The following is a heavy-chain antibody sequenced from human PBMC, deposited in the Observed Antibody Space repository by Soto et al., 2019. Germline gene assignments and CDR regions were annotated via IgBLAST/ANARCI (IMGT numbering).Heavy chain of an antibody. D-gene: IGHD3-3*01. J-gene: IGHJ5*02. CDR2: ISWNSGSI. V-gene: IGHV3-9*01. CDR3: AKGGGYTSFGVACHVNWFDP. CDR1: GFTFDDYA. Sequence: EVQLVESGGGLVQPGRSLRLSCAASGFTFDDYAMPWVRQAPGKGLEWVSGISWNSGSIGYADSVKGRFTISRDNAKNSLYLQMNSLRAEDTALYYCAKGGGYTSFGVACHVNWFDPWGQGTLVTVSS.